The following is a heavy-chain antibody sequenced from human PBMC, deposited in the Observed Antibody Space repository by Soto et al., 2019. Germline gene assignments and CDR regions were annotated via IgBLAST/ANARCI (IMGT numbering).Heavy chain of an antibody. Sequence: EVQLVESGGDLVQPGGSLRLTCAASGFTFSNYWIHWVRQPPGKGLVWVSRIKGDGINRNYADPVRGRFTISRDNAGNTVYLQMDSLRTEDTAVYYCARGIPGHYGFDVWGQGTMVTVSS. J-gene: IGHJ3*01. CDR3: ARGIPGHYGFDV. V-gene: IGHV3-74*01. CDR2: IKGDGINR. CDR1: GFTFSNYW. D-gene: IGHD1-20*01.